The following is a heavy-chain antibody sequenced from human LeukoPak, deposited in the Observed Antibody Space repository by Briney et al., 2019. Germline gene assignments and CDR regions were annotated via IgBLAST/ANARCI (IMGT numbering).Heavy chain of an antibody. D-gene: IGHD5-12*01. J-gene: IGHJ6*02. V-gene: IGHV3-33*01. CDR1: GFTFSSYG. CDR2: IWYDGSNK. CDR3: ARDGGYSGYGSYYYYYGMDV. Sequence: GGSLRLSCAASGFTFSSYGMHWVRQAPGKGLEWVAVIWYDGSNKYYADSVKGRFTISRDNSKNTLYLQMNSLRAEDTAVYYCARDGGYSGYGSYYYYYGMDVWGQGTTVTVS.